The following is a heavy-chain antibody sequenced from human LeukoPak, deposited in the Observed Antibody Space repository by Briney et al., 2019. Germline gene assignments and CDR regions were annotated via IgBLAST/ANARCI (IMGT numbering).Heavy chain of an antibody. CDR2: INPSGGNT. Sequence: AASVKVSCKASGYTFTSYYMHWVRQAPGQGLEWMGIINPSGGNTNYAQKLQGRVTMTTDTSTSTAYMELRSLRSDDTAVYYCARVGGYYYGSGKCDYWGQGTLVTVSS. V-gene: IGHV1-46*01. CDR3: ARVGGYYYGSGKCDY. CDR1: GYTFTSYY. J-gene: IGHJ4*02. D-gene: IGHD3-10*01.